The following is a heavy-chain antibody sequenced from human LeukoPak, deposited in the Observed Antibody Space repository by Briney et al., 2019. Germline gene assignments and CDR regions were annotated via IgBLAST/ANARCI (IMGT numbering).Heavy chain of an antibody. V-gene: IGHV3-53*01. CDR3: ARLIAATGRLYFDY. Sequence: GESLKISCAASGFTVSSSYMSWVRQAPGKGLEYVSVIYSGGNTYYAGSVKGRFTISRDNSKNTVYLQMNSLRAEDTAVYYCARLIAATGRLYFDYWGQGTLVTVSS. D-gene: IGHD6-13*01. CDR2: IYSGGNT. J-gene: IGHJ4*02. CDR1: GFTVSSSY.